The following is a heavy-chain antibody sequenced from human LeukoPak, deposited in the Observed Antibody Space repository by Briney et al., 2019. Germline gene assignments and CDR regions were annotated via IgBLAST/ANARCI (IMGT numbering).Heavy chain of an antibody. V-gene: IGHV4-30-2*01. CDR1: GGSISSGGYS. CDR2: IYHSGST. Sequence: SETLSLTCTVSGGSISSGGYSWSWIRQPPGKGLEWIGYIYHSGSTYYNPSLKSRVTISVDRSKNQFSLKLSSVTAADTAVYYCARGESGKLWWFDYWGQGTLVTVSS. J-gene: IGHJ4*02. D-gene: IGHD2-21*01. CDR3: ARGESGKLWWFDY.